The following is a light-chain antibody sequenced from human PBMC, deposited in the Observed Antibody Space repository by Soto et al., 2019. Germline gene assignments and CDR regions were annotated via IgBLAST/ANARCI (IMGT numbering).Light chain of an antibody. V-gene: IGLV2-14*01. CDR2: EVS. J-gene: IGLJ3*02. Sequence: QSVLTQPASVSGSPGQSITISCTGTSSDVGGYNFVSWYQQHPGNAPKLMIYEVSNRPSGVSDRFSGSKSGNTASLTISGLQAEDEADYYCSSFTTSNTWMFGGGTKVNV. CDR1: SSDVGGYNF. CDR3: SSFTTSNTWM.